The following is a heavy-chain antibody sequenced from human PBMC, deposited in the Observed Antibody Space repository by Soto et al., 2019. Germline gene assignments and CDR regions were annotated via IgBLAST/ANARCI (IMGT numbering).Heavy chain of an antibody. Sequence: EVQLVESGGGLVQPGASLRLSCAASGFTFSSYWMSWVRQAPGKGLEWVANIKEDGSEKYYVDSVKGRFTISRDNAKNSLYLQMNSLRAEDTAVYYCAREDETYYDLSNYGMDVWGQGTTVTVSS. CDR3: AREDETYYDLSNYGMDV. CDR2: IKEDGSEK. J-gene: IGHJ6*02. V-gene: IGHV3-7*05. CDR1: GFTFSSYW. D-gene: IGHD3-3*01.